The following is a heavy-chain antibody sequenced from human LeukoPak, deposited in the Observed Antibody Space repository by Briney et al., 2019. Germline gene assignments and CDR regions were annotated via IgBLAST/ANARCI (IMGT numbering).Heavy chain of an antibody. D-gene: IGHD3-9*01. CDR3: AKSLTGYYKGGYFDY. Sequence: GGSLRLSCAASGFTFSSYAMHWVRQAPGKGLEWVAVISYDGSNKYYADSVKGRFTISRDNSKNTLYLQMNSLRAEDTAVYYCAKSLTGYYKGGYFDYWGQGTLVTVSS. CDR1: GFTFSSYA. CDR2: ISYDGSNK. V-gene: IGHV3-30-3*01. J-gene: IGHJ4*02.